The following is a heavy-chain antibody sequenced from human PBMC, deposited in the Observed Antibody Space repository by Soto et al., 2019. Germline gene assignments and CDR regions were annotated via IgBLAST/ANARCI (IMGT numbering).Heavy chain of an antibody. Sequence: QVQLVQSGAEVKKPGSSVKASCKDSGGTFSTYSMFWVRQAPGQGLEWMGRIIPMLGIRHYAQRFQDRVTITADKSTATAHMELSSLRSEDTALYYCTIGSWSGEVFDIWGQGTMVTVSS. CDR2: IIPMLGIR. V-gene: IGHV1-69*02. CDR3: TIGSWSGEVFDI. J-gene: IGHJ3*02. D-gene: IGHD2-21*01. CDR1: GGTFSTYS.